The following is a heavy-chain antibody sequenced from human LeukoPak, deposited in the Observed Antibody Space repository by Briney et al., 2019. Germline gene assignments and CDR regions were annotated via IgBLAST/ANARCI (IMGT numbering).Heavy chain of an antibody. Sequence: SETLSLTCTVSGYSISSGSYYWSWIRQPAGKGLEWIGRIYTSGSTNYNPSLKSRVTISVDTSKNQFSLKLSSVTAADTAVYYCARPRYGGRVDYWGQGTLVTVSS. V-gene: IGHV4-61*02. CDR2: IYTSGST. D-gene: IGHD4-23*01. J-gene: IGHJ4*02. CDR3: ARPRYGGRVDY. CDR1: GYSISSGSYY.